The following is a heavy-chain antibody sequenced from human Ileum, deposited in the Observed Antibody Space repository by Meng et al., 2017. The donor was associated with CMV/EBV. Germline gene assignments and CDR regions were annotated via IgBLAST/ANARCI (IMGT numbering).Heavy chain of an antibody. V-gene: IGHV4-4*07. J-gene: IGHJ4*02. CDR3: AKEQSIGIAVTGIFDF. D-gene: IGHD6-19*01. CDR2: IYSSGST. CDR1: GDSTSGFF. Sequence: QVQLQESGPGLVKPSETLSLTCTVSGDSTSGFFLSWIRQPAGKGLEWIGRIYSSGSTFYNPSLESRVTMSIDTSKNQFSLRLASVTAADTAVYFCAKEQSIGIAVTGIFDFWGQGALVTVSS.